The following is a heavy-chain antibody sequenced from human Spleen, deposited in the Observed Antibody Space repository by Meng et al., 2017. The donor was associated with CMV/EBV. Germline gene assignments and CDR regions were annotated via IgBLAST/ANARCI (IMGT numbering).Heavy chain of an antibody. CDR2: ISYDGSIK. V-gene: IGHV3-30-3*01. CDR3: AREASSNSRGFDP. D-gene: IGHD4-11*01. J-gene: IGHJ5*02. CDR1: GFTFSSYA. Sequence: GESLKISCAASGFTFSSYAMHWVRQAPGKGLEWVAVISYDGSIKYYADSVKGRFTISRDNSKNTLYLQMNSLRAEDTAVYYCAREASSNSRGFDPWGQGTLVTVSS.